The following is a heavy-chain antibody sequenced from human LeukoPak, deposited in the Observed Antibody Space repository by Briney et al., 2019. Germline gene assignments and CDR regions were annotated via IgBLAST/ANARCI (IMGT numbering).Heavy chain of an antibody. CDR3: AKVGLYYYDSSGYYFDY. Sequence: PGRSLRLSCAASGFTFSSYGMHWVRQAPGKGLEWVAVISYDGSNKYYADSVKGRFTIPRDNSKNTPYLQMNSLRAEDTAVYYCAKVGLYYYDSSGYYFDYWGQGTLVTVSS. J-gene: IGHJ4*02. CDR1: GFTFSSYG. CDR2: ISYDGSNK. V-gene: IGHV3-30*18. D-gene: IGHD3-22*01.